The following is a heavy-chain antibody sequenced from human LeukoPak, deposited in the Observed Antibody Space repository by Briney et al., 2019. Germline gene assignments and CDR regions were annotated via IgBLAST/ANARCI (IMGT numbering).Heavy chain of an antibody. J-gene: IGHJ4*02. D-gene: IGHD1-26*01. Sequence: SVKVSCKASGYTFTNYGFSWVRQAPGQGLEWMGGIIPIFGTANYAQKFQGRVTITADESTSTAYMELSSLRSEDTAVYYCARMRELLHYFDYWGQGTLVTVSS. CDR2: IIPIFGTA. CDR3: ARMRELLHYFDY. V-gene: IGHV1-69*13. CDR1: GYTFTNYG.